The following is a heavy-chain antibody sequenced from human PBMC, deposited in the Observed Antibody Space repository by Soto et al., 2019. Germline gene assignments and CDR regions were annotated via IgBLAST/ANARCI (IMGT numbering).Heavy chain of an antibody. CDR2: IYYSGST. V-gene: IGHV4-59*08. J-gene: IGHJ4*02. D-gene: IGHD3-10*01. CDR3: AKFKGSGGNYPYHFDL. Sequence: QVQLQESGPGLVKPSETLSLTCTVSGGSISSYYWSWIRQPPGKGLEWIGYIYYSGSTNYHPSLKERVTITRDTSKNPFHLKLNIVTAAETAVYYCAKFKGSGGNYPYHFDLWGQGTLVTVSS. CDR1: GGSISSYY.